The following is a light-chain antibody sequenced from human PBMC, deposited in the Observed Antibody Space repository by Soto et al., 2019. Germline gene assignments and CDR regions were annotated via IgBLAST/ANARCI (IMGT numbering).Light chain of an antibody. Sequence: QSALTQPASVSGSPGQAITVSCTGTTSDVGGYHYVSWYQHHPGKAPKLIIFEVKKRPSGVSNRFSGSKSGNTAYLTISGLKSEDEADYYCTSYTTATTVVFGGGTKLTVL. J-gene: IGLJ2*01. CDR2: EVK. CDR3: TSYTTATTVV. CDR1: TSDVGGYHY. V-gene: IGLV2-14*01.